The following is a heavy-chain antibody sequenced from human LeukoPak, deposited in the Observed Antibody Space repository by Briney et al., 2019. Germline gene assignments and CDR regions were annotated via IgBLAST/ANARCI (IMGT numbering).Heavy chain of an antibody. J-gene: IGHJ6*03. Sequence: GGSLRLSCAASGFAFSGYTMTWVRQAPGRGLEWVSAITSSSGDIYYADSGQGRFTISRDNAKNSLYLQINSLRAEDTAVYYCARVNGDSVDADYFFYMDLWGKGTTVTVSS. CDR3: ARVNGDSVDADYFFYMDL. D-gene: IGHD2-21*02. V-gene: IGHV3-21*06. CDR2: ITSSSGDI. CDR1: GFAFSGYT.